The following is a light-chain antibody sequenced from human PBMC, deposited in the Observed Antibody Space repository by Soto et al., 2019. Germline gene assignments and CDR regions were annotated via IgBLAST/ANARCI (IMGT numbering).Light chain of an antibody. CDR1: QSVSSN. CDR3: QQYNNWPIT. Sequence: IVMNQSPATLSVTPGERATLYCRASQSVSSNLAWYQQKPGQAPRLLIYGASTRATGIPARFSGSGSGTEFTLTISSLQSEDFAVYYCQQYNNWPITFGQGRLLEIK. CDR2: GAS. V-gene: IGKV3-15*01. J-gene: IGKJ5*01.